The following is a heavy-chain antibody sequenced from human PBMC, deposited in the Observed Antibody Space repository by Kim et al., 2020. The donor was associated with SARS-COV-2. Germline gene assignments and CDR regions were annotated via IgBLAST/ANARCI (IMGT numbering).Heavy chain of an antibody. J-gene: IGHJ4*02. Sequence: ARRFPGTVTRTRDTSTSTVYMELSSLRSEDTAVYYCARDGSGSYPSYFDYWGQGTLVTVSS. V-gene: IGHV1-46*01. D-gene: IGHD1-26*01. CDR3: ARDGSGSYPSYFDY.